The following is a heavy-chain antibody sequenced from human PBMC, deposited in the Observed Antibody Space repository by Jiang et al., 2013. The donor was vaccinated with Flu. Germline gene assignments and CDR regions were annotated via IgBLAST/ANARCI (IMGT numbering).Heavy chain of an antibody. D-gene: IGHD3-9*01. Sequence: LVHPGGSLRLSCAASGFTFSSYSMNWVRQAPGKGLEWISYISSSSGTIYYADSVKGRFTISRDNAKNSLYLQMNSLRAEDTAVYYCAVNYDILTGRPNWFDPWGQGTLVTVSS. V-gene: IGHV3-48*01. CDR3: AVNYDILTGRPNWFDP. J-gene: IGHJ5*02. CDR1: GFTFSSYS. CDR2: ISSSSGTI.